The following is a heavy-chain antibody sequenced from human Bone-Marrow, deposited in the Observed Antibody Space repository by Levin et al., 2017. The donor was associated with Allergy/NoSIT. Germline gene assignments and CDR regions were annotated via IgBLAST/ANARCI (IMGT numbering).Heavy chain of an antibody. CDR1: GFTFSSYW. D-gene: IGHD2-15*01. CDR2: IKQDGSEK. Sequence: GGSLRLSCAASGFTFSSYWMSWVRQAPGKGLEWVANIKQDGSEKYYVDSVKGRFTISRDNAKNSLYLQMNSLRAEDTAVYYCARDCRQYCSGGSGPPTTWGQGTLVTVSS. V-gene: IGHV3-7*01. CDR3: ARDCRQYCSGGSGPPTT. J-gene: IGHJ5*02.